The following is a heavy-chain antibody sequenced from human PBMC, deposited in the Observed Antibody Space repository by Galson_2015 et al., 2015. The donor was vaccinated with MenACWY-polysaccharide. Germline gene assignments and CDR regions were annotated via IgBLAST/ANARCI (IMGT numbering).Heavy chain of an antibody. CDR1: GFTFSSSW. V-gene: IGHV3-7*01. CDR2: IKKDGSVK. CDR3: ARDPPDNNLDD. D-gene: IGHD1/OR15-1a*01. Sequence: SLRLSCAVSGFTFSSSWMTWVRQAPGKGLEWVSNIKKDGSVKNYVDSVRGRFTISRDNALNSVYLQVDSLRAEDTAVYYCARDPPDNNLDDWSQATVLTVSS. J-gene: IGHJ4*02.